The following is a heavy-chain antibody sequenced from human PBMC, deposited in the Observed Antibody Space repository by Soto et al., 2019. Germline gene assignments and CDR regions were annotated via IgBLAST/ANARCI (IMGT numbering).Heavy chain of an antibody. J-gene: IGHJ4*02. CDR3: ARDLGDYYDSSGYYDY. CDR1: GFTFSSYS. Sequence: EVQLVESGGGLVKPGGSLRLSCAASGFTFSSYSMNWVRQAPGKGLEWVSSISSSSSYIYYADSVKGQFTISRDNAKNSMYLQINSLRAEDTAVYYCARDLGDYYDSSGYYDYWGQGTLVTVSS. V-gene: IGHV3-21*01. CDR2: ISSSSSYI. D-gene: IGHD3-22*01.